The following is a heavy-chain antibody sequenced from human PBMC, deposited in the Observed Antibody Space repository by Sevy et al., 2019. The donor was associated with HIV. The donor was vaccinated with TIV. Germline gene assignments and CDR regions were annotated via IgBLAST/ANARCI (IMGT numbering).Heavy chain of an antibody. Sequence: GGSLRLSCAASGFMFSRYWMSWVRQAPGKGLEWVANIKEDGSEKYYVDSVKGRFTISRDNAKNSLYLQMNSLRAEDTAVYYCARWGERGYRGYEYFDYWGQGTLVTVSS. V-gene: IGHV3-7*01. J-gene: IGHJ4*02. CDR1: GFMFSRYW. D-gene: IGHD5-12*01. CDR3: ARWGERGYRGYEYFDY. CDR2: IKEDGSEK.